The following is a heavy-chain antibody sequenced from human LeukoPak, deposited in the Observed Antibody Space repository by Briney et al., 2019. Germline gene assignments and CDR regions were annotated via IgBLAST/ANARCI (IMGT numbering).Heavy chain of an antibody. V-gene: IGHV1-2*02. CDR1: GYTFTGYY. CDR3: ARGSSWSYYYYYYMDV. J-gene: IGHJ6*03. Sequence: ASVKVSCTASGYTFTGYYMHWVRQAPGQGLEWMGWINPNSGGTNYAQKFQGRVTMTRDTSISTAYMELSRLRSDDTAVYYCARGSSWSYYYYYYMDVWGKGTTVTISS. CDR2: INPNSGGT. D-gene: IGHD6-13*01.